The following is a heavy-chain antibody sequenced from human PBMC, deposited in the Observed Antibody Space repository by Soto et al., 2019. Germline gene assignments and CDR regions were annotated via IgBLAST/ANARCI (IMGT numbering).Heavy chain of an antibody. CDR2: MSRSGST. V-gene: IGHV4-59*04. D-gene: IGHD3-10*01. J-gene: IGHJ1*01. CDR3: VGHFNARGGGHFPH. Sequence: PGGSLRLSCAPSGFTVSSHYMSWIRQPPGKGLEWIGSMSRSGSTHYNPSLKSRLTISLDMSKNHFSLDLRSVTAADTAVYYCVGHFNARGGGHFPHWGQGTPVTVSS. CDR1: GFTVSSHY.